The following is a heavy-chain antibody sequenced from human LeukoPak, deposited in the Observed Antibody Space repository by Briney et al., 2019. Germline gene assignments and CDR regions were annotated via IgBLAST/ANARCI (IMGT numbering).Heavy chain of an antibody. CDR1: GFTFSSYS. CDR2: ISSSSSYI. CDR3: ARHPDYSPLFDY. D-gene: IGHD4-4*01. J-gene: IGHJ4*02. Sequence: PGGSLRLSCAASGFTFSSYSMNCVRQAPGKGLEWVSSISSSSSYIYYADSVKGRFTISRDNAKNSLYLQMNSLRAEDTAVYYCARHPDYSPLFDYWGQGTLVTVSS. V-gene: IGHV3-21*01.